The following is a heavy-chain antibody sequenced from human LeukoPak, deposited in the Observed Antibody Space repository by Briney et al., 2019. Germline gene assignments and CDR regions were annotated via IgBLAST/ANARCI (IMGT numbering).Heavy chain of an antibody. Sequence: GGSLRLSCAASGFTFSSYGMHWVRQAPGKGLEWVGFIRRKVYGGTTEYAASVRGRFSISRDDSKSIAYLEMNSLKTEDTAVYYCTRDKDWSYDYWGQGTLVTVSS. D-gene: IGHD3/OR15-3a*01. V-gene: IGHV3-49*04. CDR2: IRRKVYGGTT. J-gene: IGHJ4*02. CDR1: GFTFSSYG. CDR3: TRDKDWSYDY.